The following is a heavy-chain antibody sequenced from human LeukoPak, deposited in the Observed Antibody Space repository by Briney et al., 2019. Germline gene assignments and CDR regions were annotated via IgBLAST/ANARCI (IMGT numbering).Heavy chain of an antibody. V-gene: IGHV3-23*01. J-gene: IGHJ4*02. Sequence: PGGSLRLSCAASGFTFSSYAMSWVRQAPGKGLEWVSAISGSGGSTYYADSVKGRFTISRDNAKNSLYLQMNSLRAEDTAVYYCARHSGSRPYWGQGTLVTVSS. CDR3: ARHSGSRPY. CDR1: GFTFSSYA. CDR2: ISGSGGST. D-gene: IGHD1-26*01.